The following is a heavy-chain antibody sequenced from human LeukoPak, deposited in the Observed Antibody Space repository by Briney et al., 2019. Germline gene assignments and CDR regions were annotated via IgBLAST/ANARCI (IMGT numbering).Heavy chain of an antibody. CDR3: AREGYCSGGSCHSGIIDF. J-gene: IGHJ4*02. CDR2: ISPYNGNA. D-gene: IGHD2-15*01. V-gene: IGHV1-18*01. Sequence: ASVKVSCKASGYTFITYGIIWVRQAPGQGLEWMGWISPYNGNANYAQNLQGRLTMTTDTSTSTAYLELRSLRSDDTAVYYCAREGYCSGGSCHSGIIDFWGQGTLVTVSS. CDR1: GYTFITYG.